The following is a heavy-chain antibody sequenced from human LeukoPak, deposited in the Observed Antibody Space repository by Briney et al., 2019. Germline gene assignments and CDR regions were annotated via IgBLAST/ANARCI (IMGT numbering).Heavy chain of an antibody. D-gene: IGHD3-22*01. V-gene: IGHV3-21*01. CDR3: ARDPMDYDSSGYYYY. Sequence: GGSLRLSCAASGFTFSSYSMNWVRQAPGKGLEWVSSISSSSYIYYADSVKGRFTISRDNAKNSLYLQMNSLRAEDTAVYYCARDPMDYDSSGYYYYWGQGTLVTVSS. CDR2: ISSSSYI. CDR1: GFTFSSYS. J-gene: IGHJ4*02.